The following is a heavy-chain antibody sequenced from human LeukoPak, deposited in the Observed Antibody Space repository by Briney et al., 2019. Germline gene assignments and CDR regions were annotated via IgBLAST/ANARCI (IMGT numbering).Heavy chain of an antibody. CDR1: GFTFSDYY. V-gene: IGHV3-11*06. D-gene: IGHD7-27*01. CDR3: ARDGDGRYGEDYFDY. J-gene: IGHJ4*02. CDR2: ISSSSIYT. Sequence: GGSLRLSCAVSGFTFSDYYMTWIRQAPGKGLEWVSYISSSSIYTNYADSVKGRSTISRDNTKNSLYLQMNTLRAEDTAVYYRARDGDGRYGEDYFDYWGQGTLVTVSS.